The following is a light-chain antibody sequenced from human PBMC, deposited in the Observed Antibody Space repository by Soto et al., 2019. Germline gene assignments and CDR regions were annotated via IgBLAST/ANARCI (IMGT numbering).Light chain of an antibody. V-gene: IGLV2-14*01. CDR1: SSDVGGYNY. Sequence: QSALTQPASVSGSPGQSITISCTGTSSDVGGYNYVSWYQQHPGKAPKLMIYDVSNRPSGVSNRFSGSKSGNTASLTISGLQAEDEADYYCISYTSRVVFGGRTKLTVL. CDR2: DVS. J-gene: IGLJ2*01. CDR3: ISYTSRVV.